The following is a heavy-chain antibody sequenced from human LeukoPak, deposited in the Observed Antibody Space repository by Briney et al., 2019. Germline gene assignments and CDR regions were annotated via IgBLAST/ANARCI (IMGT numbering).Heavy chain of an antibody. J-gene: IGHJ6*03. Sequence: VASVKVSCKASGYTFTGYYMHWVRQAPGQGLEWMGWINPNSGGTNYAQKFQGRITMTRDTSISTAYMELSRLRSDDTAMYYCARRYGHNWNDGYYYYMDVWGKGTTATVSS. CDR3: ARRYGHNWNDGYYYYMDV. V-gene: IGHV1-2*02. CDR2: INPNSGGT. D-gene: IGHD1-1*01. CDR1: GYTFTGYY.